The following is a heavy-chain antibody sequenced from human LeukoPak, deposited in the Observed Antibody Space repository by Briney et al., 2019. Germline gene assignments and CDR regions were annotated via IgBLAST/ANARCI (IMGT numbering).Heavy chain of an antibody. Sequence: GTSVNVSCNASGYTFTAYHMHWVRQAPGQGLEWMGIINPNDGSTNYAQRFQGRGTMTRDRSTSTVYMELSSLRSEDTAVYYYARGTQIDSSVYYAGHFDYWGQGTLVTVSS. CDR2: INPNDGST. CDR1: GYTFTAYH. J-gene: IGHJ4*02. V-gene: IGHV1-46*01. D-gene: IGHD3-22*01. CDR3: ARGTQIDSSVYYAGHFDY.